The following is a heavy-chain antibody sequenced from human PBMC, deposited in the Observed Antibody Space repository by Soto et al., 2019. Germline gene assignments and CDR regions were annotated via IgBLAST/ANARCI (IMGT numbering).Heavy chain of an antibody. CDR2: IYYSGST. CDR1: GGSISSSSYY. CDR3: ARLPAKYSSGPYGGY. V-gene: IGHV4-39*01. Sequence: PSETLSLTCTVSGGSISSSSYYWGWIRQPPGKGLEWIGSIYYSGSTYYNPSLKSRVTISVDTSKNQFSLKLSSVTAADTAVYYCARLPAKYSSGPYGGYWGQGTLVTVSS. J-gene: IGHJ4*02. D-gene: IGHD6-19*01.